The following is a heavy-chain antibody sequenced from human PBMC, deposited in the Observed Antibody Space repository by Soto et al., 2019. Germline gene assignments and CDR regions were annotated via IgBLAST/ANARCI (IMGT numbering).Heavy chain of an antibody. Sequence: EVQLVESGGGLVKPGGSLRLSCAASVFSFSNAWMNWVRQAPGKGLEWVGRIKRKIDGEKTDYAAPVKGRFTISRDDSKNTLSLQMNSLKADDTAVYYCTTGSVEGVWGQGTTVTVSS. CDR3: TTGSVEGV. J-gene: IGHJ6*02. V-gene: IGHV3-15*07. CDR2: IKRKIDGEKT. CDR1: VFSFSNAW.